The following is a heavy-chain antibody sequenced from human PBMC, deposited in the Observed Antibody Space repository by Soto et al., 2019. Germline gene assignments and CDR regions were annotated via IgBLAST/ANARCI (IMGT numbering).Heavy chain of an antibody. CDR2: ISSSGSTI. J-gene: IGHJ6*02. CDR3: ARLDGNDYDSSGYYYYYYGMDV. Sequence: QVQLVESGGGLVKPGGSLRLSCAASGFTFSDYYMSWIRQAPGKGLEWVSYISSSGSTIYYADSVKGRVTISRDNAKNSLYLPMDSLRAEHTAVYYCARLDGNDYDSSGYYYYYYGMDVWGQGTTVTVSS. D-gene: IGHD3-22*01. CDR1: GFTFSDYY. V-gene: IGHV3-11*01.